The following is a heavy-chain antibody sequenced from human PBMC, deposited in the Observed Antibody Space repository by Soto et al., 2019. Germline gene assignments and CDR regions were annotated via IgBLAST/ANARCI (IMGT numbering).Heavy chain of an antibody. J-gene: IGHJ6*02. CDR3: AADLTPLQRYCSSTSCPYYYYGMDV. V-gene: IGHV1-58*01. CDR2: IVVGSGNT. Sequence: VASVKVSCKASGFTFTSSAVQWVRQARGQRLEWIGWIVVGSGNTNYAQKFQERVTITRDMSTSTAYMELSSLRSEDTAVYYCAADLTPLQRYCSSTSCPYYYYGMDVWGQGTTVTVSS. CDR1: GFTFTSSA. D-gene: IGHD2-2*01.